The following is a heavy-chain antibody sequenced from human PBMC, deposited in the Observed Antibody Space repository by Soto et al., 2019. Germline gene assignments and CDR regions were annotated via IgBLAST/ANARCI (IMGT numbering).Heavy chain of an antibody. J-gene: IGHJ5*02. CDR1: GFTFSDYY. CDR3: AGADIYDNWFDP. Sequence: PGGSLRLSCAASGFTFSDYYMSWIRQAPGKGLEWVSYISSSGSTIYYADSVKGRFTISRDNAKNSLYLQMNNLRAEDTAVYYCAGADIYDNWFDPWGQGTLVTVSS. CDR2: ISSSGSTI. D-gene: IGHD3-9*01. V-gene: IGHV3-11*01.